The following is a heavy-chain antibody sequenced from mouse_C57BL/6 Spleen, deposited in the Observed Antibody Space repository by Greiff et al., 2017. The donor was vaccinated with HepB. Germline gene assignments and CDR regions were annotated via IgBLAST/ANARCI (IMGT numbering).Heavy chain of an antibody. CDR1: GYTFTDYY. V-gene: IGHV1-26*01. Sequence: VQLQQSGPELVKPGASVKISCKASGYTFTDYYMNWVKQSHGKSLEWIGDINPNNGGTSYNQKFKGKATLTVDKSSSTAYMELRSLTSEDSAVYYCADCSGHENYFDYWGQGTTLTVSS. J-gene: IGHJ2*01. CDR3: ADCSGHENYFDY. CDR2: INPNNGGT. D-gene: IGHD3-2*02.